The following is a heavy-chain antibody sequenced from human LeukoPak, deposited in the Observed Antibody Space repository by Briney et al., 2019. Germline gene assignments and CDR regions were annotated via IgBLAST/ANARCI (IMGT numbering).Heavy chain of an antibody. J-gene: IGHJ4*02. D-gene: IGHD3-22*01. V-gene: IGHV3-33*01. CDR3: VRITGNYYEIDY. CDR2: IWYDGSKE. Sequence: GGSLRLSCAASGFTFRSHGMHWVRQAPGKGLEWAAVIWYDGSKEYYADSVKGRFTVSRDNSKNTLYLQMNSLRADDTAVYYCVRITGNYYEIDYWGQGTLVTVSS. CDR1: GFTFRSHG.